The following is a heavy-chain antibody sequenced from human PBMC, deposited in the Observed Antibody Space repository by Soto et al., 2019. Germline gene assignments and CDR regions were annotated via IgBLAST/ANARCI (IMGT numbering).Heavy chain of an antibody. CDR1: GFTFSSYE. CDR2: ISSSGSTI. D-gene: IGHD5-12*01. V-gene: IGHV3-48*03. Sequence: EVQLVESGGGLVPPGGSLRLSCAASGFTFSSYEMNWVRQAPGKGLEWVSYISSSGSTIYYADSVKGRFTISRDNAKNSLYLQMNSLIAEDTAVYYCASVDIVANYYYYGMDVWCQGTTVTVS. CDR3: ASVDIVANYYYYGMDV. J-gene: IGHJ6*02.